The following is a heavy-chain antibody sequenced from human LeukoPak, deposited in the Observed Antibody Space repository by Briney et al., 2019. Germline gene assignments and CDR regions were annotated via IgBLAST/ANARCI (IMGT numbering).Heavy chain of an antibody. CDR3: AKVALPVLYYYYGMDV. D-gene: IGHD2-2*01. CDR1: GFTFRSYA. V-gene: IGHV3-23*01. CDR2: ISGSGGST. Sequence: QSGGSLRLSRAVSGFTFRSYAMSWVRQAPGKGLEWVSAISGSGGSTYYAESVKGRFTISRDNSKNTLYLQMNSLRAEDTAVYYCAKVALPVLYYYYGMDVWGQGTTVTVSS. J-gene: IGHJ6*02.